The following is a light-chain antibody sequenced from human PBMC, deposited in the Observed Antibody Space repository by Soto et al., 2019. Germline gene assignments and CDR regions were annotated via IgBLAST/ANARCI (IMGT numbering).Light chain of an antibody. CDR2: TAS. V-gene: IGKV1-9*01. CDR3: QQLNRYPLT. J-gene: IGKJ4*01. Sequence: DIHLTQSPSFLSASVGDRVTITCRASQGISSYLAWYQQKPGKTPKLLIYTASTLQSGVPSRFSGSGSGTEFPLTISSLQPEDFATYYCQQLNRYPLTFGGGTKVEIK. CDR1: QGISSY.